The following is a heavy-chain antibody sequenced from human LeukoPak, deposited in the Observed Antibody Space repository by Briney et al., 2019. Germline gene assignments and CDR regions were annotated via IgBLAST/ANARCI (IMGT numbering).Heavy chain of an antibody. CDR1: GFTFSSSV. CDR3: AREGHSSGHCGTFDI. J-gene: IGHJ3*02. CDR2: IDSSGGST. V-gene: IGHV3-64*01. Sequence: PGGSLRLSCAASGFTFSSSVMHWVRQGPGKGLEYVPGIDSSGGSTHYANSLKDRFTISRDNSKNTLYLQMGSLRAEDMAVYYCAREGHSSGHCGTFDIWGQGTMVTVSS. D-gene: IGHD3-22*01.